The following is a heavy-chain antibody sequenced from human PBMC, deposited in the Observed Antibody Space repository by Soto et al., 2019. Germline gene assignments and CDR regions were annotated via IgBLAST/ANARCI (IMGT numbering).Heavy chain of an antibody. CDR3: AADPYYYGSGSYLPYPTYYYCYGMDV. CDR1: GFTFTSSA. D-gene: IGHD3-10*01. CDR2: IVVGSGNT. Sequence: SVKVSCKASGFTFTSSAVQWVRQARGQRLEWIGWIVVGSGNTNYAQKFQERVTITRDMSTSTAYMELSSLRSEDTAVYYCAADPYYYGSGSYLPYPTYYYCYGMDVWGQGTTVTVSS. V-gene: IGHV1-58*01. J-gene: IGHJ6*02.